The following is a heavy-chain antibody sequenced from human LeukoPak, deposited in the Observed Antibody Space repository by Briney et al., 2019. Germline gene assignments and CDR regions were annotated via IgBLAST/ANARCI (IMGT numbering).Heavy chain of an antibody. Sequence: SETLSLTCAVSGDSISSSGRFYWGWLRQPPGKGLEWIGSMDYSCTTDYNPSLKGRVTMSVDTSKKQFSLKLTSVTAADTALYYCARDHYNKSWYKYWGQGTLVTVSS. J-gene: IGHJ4*02. D-gene: IGHD6-13*01. V-gene: IGHV4-39*02. CDR1: GDSISSSGRFY. CDR3: ARDHYNKSWYKY. CDR2: MDYSCTT.